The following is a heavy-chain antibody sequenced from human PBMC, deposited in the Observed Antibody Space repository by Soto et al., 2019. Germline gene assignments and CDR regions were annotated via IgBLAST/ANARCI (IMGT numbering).Heavy chain of an antibody. V-gene: IGHV4-34*01. CDR2: INHSGST. CDR3: ARGFGMLGPRAPLRYSATRPNWFDP. J-gene: IGHJ5*02. D-gene: IGHD3-9*01. Sequence: SETLSLTCAVYGGSFSGYYWSWIRQPPGKGLEWIGEINHSGSTNYNPSLKSRVTISVDTSKNQFSLKLSSVTAADTAVYYCARGFGMLGPRAPLRYSATRPNWFDPWAQRTLVTVSS. CDR1: GGSFSGYY.